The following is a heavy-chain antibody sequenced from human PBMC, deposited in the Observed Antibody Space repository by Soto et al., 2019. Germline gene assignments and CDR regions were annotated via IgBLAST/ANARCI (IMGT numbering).Heavy chain of an antibody. Sequence: QVQLQESGPGLVKPSETLSLTCTVSGGSISSYYWSWIRQPPGKALEWSGFIYYSGSTNYNPSLRSRVPRSVDRSNNQFSLKLSSVTAADTAVYYCASRYGGSRDYWGQGPLVTVSS. CDR3: ASRYGGSRDY. CDR2: IYYSGST. CDR1: GGSISSYY. V-gene: IGHV4-59*08. D-gene: IGHD4-17*01. J-gene: IGHJ4*02.